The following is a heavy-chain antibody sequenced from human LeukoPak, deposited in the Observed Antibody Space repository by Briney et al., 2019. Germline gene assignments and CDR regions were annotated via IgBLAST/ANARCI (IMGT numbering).Heavy chain of an antibody. Sequence: PGGSLRLSCAASGFTFSSYGMHWVRQAPGKGLEWVAFIRYDGSNKYYADSVKGRFTISRDNSKNTLYLQMNSLRAEDTAVYYCASHVELQILSGHYWGQGTLVTVSS. D-gene: IGHD1-7*01. V-gene: IGHV3-30*02. CDR2: IRYDGSNK. CDR1: GFTFSSYG. CDR3: ASHVELQILSGHY. J-gene: IGHJ4*02.